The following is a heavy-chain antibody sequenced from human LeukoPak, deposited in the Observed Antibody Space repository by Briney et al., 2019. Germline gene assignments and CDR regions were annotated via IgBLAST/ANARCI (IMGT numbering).Heavy chain of an antibody. CDR3: AKKEAMIRGVPYYYDF. V-gene: IGHV3-23*01. D-gene: IGHD3-10*01. J-gene: IGHJ4*02. Sequence: GGSLRLSCSASGFTFSSYVMTWVRQAPGQGLEWVSAISGSGDDTYYADSVKGRFTISRDNSKNTLYLQMNSLRAEDKAVYYCAKKEAMIRGVPYYYDFWGQGTLVTVSS. CDR2: ISGSGDDT. CDR1: GFTFSSYV.